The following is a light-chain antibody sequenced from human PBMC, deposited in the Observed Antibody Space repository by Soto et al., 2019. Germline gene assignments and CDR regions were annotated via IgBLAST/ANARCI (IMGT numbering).Light chain of an antibody. CDR3: CSYAGSYTLGV. CDR2: DVS. Sequence: QSALTQPRSVSGSPGQSVTISCTGTSSDVGAYKYVSWYQQHPGKVPKLMIYDVSKRPSGVPDRFSGSKSGNTASLTISGLQAEDEADYYCCSYAGSYTLGVFGGGTKLTVL. V-gene: IGLV2-11*01. J-gene: IGLJ3*02. CDR1: SSDVGAYKY.